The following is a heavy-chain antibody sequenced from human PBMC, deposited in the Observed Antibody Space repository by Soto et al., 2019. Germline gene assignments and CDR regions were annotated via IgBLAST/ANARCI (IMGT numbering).Heavy chain of an antibody. J-gene: IGHJ4*02. CDR3: ARHWLLDPYYFDY. D-gene: IGHD3-9*01. CDR2: IKQDGSEK. Sequence: PGGSLRLSCAASGFTFSSYWMSWVRQAPGKGLEWVANIKQDGSEKYYVDSVKGRFTISRDNAKNSLYLQMNSLRAEDTAVYYCARHWLLDPYYFDYWGQGTLVTVSS. CDR1: GFTFSSYW. V-gene: IGHV3-7*01.